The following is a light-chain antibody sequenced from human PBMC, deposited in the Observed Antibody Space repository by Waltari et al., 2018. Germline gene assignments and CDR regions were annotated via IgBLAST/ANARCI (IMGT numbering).Light chain of an antibody. CDR1: QTLLHSNGYNY. V-gene: IGKV2-28*01. Sequence: DIVMTQSPLSLPVTPGEPASISCRSSQTLLHSNGYNYLDWYLQKPGQSPQILGYLGSNRASGVPDRFSGSGSGTDFTLKIIRVEAEDAGVYCCMEALQSVTFGQGTRLEIK. CDR2: LGS. J-gene: IGKJ5*01. CDR3: MEALQSVT.